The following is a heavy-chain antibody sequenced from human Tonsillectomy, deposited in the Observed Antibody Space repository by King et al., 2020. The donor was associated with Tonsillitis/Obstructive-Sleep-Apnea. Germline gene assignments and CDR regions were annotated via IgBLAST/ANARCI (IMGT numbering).Heavy chain of an antibody. Sequence: MQLQESGPGLVKPSETLSLTCTVSGGSISSYYWSWIGQPPGKGLEWIGYIYYTGSTNYNPSLKSRVTISVDTSKNHFSLKLSSVTAADTAVYYCAREDCSSTSCYIDYWGQGILVTVSS. CDR2: IYYTGST. J-gene: IGHJ4*02. CDR3: AREDCSSTSCYIDY. V-gene: IGHV4-59*01. D-gene: IGHD2-2*02. CDR1: GGSISSYY.